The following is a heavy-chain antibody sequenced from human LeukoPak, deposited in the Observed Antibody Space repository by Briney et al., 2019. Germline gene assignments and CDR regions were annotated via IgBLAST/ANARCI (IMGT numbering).Heavy chain of an antibody. D-gene: IGHD3-10*01. Sequence: GGSLRLSCAASGFTFSSYGMHWVRQAPGKGLEWVSSINSRGNYIYYSDSLKGRFTISRDNARSSLYLQTSSLRAEDTAVYYCARRREHGSGSDWLWGQGTLVTVSS. CDR1: GFTFSSYG. V-gene: IGHV3-21*01. CDR2: INSRGNYI. J-gene: IGHJ4*02. CDR3: ARRREHGSGSDWL.